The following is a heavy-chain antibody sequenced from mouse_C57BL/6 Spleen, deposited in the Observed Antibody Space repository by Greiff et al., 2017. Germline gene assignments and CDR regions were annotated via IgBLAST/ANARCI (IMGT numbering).Heavy chain of an antibody. CDR3: ARELELGFDY. CDR2: IYPGDGDT. CDR1: GYAFSSSW. Sequence: QVQLKQSGPELVKPGASVKISCKASGYAFSSSWMNWVKQRPGKGLEWIGRIYPGDGDTNYNGKFKGKATLTADKSSSTAYMQLSSLTSEDSAVYFCARELELGFDYWGQGTTLTVSS. J-gene: IGHJ2*01. V-gene: IGHV1-82*01. D-gene: IGHD4-1*01.